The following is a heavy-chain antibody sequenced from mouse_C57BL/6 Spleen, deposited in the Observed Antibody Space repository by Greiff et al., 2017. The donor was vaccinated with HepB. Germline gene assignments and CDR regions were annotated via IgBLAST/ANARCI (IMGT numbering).Heavy chain of an antibody. D-gene: IGHD1-1*01. CDR1: GYAFSSSW. CDR2: IYPGDGDT. Sequence: VQLQQSGPELVKPGASVKISCKASGYAFSSSWMNWVKQRPGKGLEWIGRIYPGDGDTNYNGKFKGKATLTADKSSSQSYMQLSSLTSEDSAVYFCARSGATVVVDYWGQGTTLTVSS. CDR3: ARSGATVVVDY. J-gene: IGHJ2*01. V-gene: IGHV1-82*01.